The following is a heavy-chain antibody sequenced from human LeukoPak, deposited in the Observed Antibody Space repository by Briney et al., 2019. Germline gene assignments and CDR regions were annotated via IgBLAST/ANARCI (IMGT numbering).Heavy chain of an antibody. V-gene: IGHV1-18*01. D-gene: IGHD3-22*01. CDR3: ARGPRGSSSGYYLLDY. Sequence: GASVKVSCKASGYTVTSYGISWVRQAPGQGLEWMGWISAYNGNTNYAQKLQGRVTMTTDTSTSTAYMELRSLRSDDAAVYYCARGPRGSSSGYYLLDYWGQGTLVTVSS. J-gene: IGHJ4*02. CDR2: ISAYNGNT. CDR1: GYTVTSYG.